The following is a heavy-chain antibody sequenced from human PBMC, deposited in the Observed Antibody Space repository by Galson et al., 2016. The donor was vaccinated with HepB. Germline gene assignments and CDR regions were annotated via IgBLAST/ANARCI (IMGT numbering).Heavy chain of an antibody. CDR1: GFTFSNYG. J-gene: IGHJ3*02. V-gene: IGHV3-30*03. CDR3: ATLAATGAFDI. Sequence: SLRLSCAASGFTFSNYGMHWVRQAPGKGLEWVAVMSYDGNKKYYADSATGRFTISRDVSKNTLSLQMNSLRPEDTAVYYCATLAATGAFDIWGQGTMVTVSS. D-gene: IGHD2-15*01. CDR2: MSYDGNKK.